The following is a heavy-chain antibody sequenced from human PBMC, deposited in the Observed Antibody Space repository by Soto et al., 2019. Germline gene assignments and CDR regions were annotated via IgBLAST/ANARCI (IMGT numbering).Heavy chain of an antibody. J-gene: IGHJ4*02. CDR3: AGSYYPYVDY. CDR1: GGSISSSSYY. Sequence: QLQLQESGPGLVKPSETLSLTCTVSGGSISSSSYYWGWIRQPPGKGLEWIGSIYYSGSTYYNPSLKSRVTISVDTSKNQFSLKLRSVTAADTAVYYCAGSYYPYVDYWGQGTLVTVSS. V-gene: IGHV4-39*01. D-gene: IGHD1-26*01. CDR2: IYYSGST.